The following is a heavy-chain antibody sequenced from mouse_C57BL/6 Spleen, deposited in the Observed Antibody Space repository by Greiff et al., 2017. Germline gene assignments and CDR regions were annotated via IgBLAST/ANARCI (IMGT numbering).Heavy chain of an antibody. J-gene: IGHJ2*01. CDR3: ARRSNYEDYFDY. CDR1: GYTFTSYG. Sequence: QVQLKESGAELARPGASVKLSCKASGYTFTSYGISWVKQRTGQGLEWIGEIYPRSGNTYYNEKFKGKATLTADKSSSTAYMELRSLTSEDSAVYCCARRSNYEDYFDYWGQGTTLTVSS. D-gene: IGHD2-5*01. CDR2: IYPRSGNT. V-gene: IGHV1-81*01.